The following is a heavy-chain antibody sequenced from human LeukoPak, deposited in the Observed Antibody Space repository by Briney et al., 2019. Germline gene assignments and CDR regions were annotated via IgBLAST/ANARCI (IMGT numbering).Heavy chain of an antibody. Sequence: SQTLSLTCTVSGGSISSGGYYWSWIRQHPGKGLEWIGYIYYSGSTYYNPSLKSRVTISVGTSKNQFSLKLSSVTAADTAVYYCARDITNYYGTDVWGQGTTVTVSS. CDR2: IYYSGST. V-gene: IGHV4-31*03. CDR3: ARDITNYYGTDV. CDR1: GGSISSGGYY. J-gene: IGHJ6*02.